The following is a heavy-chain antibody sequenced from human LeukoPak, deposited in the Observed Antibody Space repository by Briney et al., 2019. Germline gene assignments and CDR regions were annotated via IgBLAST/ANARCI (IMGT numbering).Heavy chain of an antibody. D-gene: IGHD3-3*01. J-gene: IGHJ4*02. CDR1: GGSMTNYY. CDR2: IYYSGST. V-gene: IGHV4-59*01. CDR3: ARGDFWSGYWDY. Sequence: SETLSLTCTVSGGSMTNYYWSWIRQPPGKGLEWIGNIYYSGSTNYNPSLKSRVTISADTSKNQFSLKLSSVTAADTAMYYCARGDFWSGYWDYWGQGILVTVSS.